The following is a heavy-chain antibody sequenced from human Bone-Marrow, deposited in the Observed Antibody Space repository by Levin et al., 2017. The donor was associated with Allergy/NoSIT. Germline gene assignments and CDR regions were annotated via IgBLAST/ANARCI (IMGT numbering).Heavy chain of an antibody. CDR3: AKDMQLTY. Sequence: LSLTCAASGFTFSSSAMTWVRQAPGKGLEWVSLISSSAGSTYYADSVKGRFTISRDNSKNTLYLQMISLRAEDTAVYYCAKDMQLTYWGQGTLVTVSS. V-gene: IGHV3-23*01. CDR2: ISSSAGST. J-gene: IGHJ4*02. CDR1: GFTFSSSA. D-gene: IGHD6-13*01.